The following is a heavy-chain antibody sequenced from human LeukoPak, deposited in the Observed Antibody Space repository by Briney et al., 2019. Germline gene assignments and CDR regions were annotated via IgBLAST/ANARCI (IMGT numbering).Heavy chain of an antibody. Sequence: PSETLSLTCTVSGGSISSSSYYWGWIRQPPGKGLEWIGSIYYSGSTYYNPSLKSRVTISVDTSKNQFSLKLSSVTAADTAVYYCARGVGDGYNPPYFDYWGQGTLVTVSS. CDR1: GGSISSSSYY. D-gene: IGHD5-24*01. CDR2: IYYSGST. CDR3: ARGVGDGYNPPYFDY. J-gene: IGHJ4*02. V-gene: IGHV4-39*07.